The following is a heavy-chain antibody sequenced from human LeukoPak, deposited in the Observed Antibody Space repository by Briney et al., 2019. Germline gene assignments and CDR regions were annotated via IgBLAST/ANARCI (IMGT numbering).Heavy chain of an antibody. V-gene: IGHV3-23*01. CDR1: GFTFSSHS. J-gene: IGHJ4*02. Sequence: QPGGSLRLSCAASGFTFSSHSMSWVRQAPGKGLEWVSAISGSGGSTYYADSVKGRFTISRDNSKNTPYLQMNSLRAEDTAVYYCAKLTTVTTLSALDYWGQGTLVTVSS. D-gene: IGHD4-17*01. CDR2: ISGSGGST. CDR3: AKLTTVTTLSALDY.